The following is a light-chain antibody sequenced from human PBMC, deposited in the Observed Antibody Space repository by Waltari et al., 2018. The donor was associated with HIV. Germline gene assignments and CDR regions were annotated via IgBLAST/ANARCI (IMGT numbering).Light chain of an antibody. Sequence: DIQMTQSPSTLSASVGATVVITCRASQSIDNWLAWYQQKPGRAPRLLVSRTSLLESGVSSRFRGSGSGTEFTLTIMSLQPDDIGTYYCQQYSTHYAFGQGTRVE. V-gene: IGKV1-5*03. CDR2: RTS. J-gene: IGKJ2*01. CDR3: QQYSTHYA. CDR1: QSIDNW.